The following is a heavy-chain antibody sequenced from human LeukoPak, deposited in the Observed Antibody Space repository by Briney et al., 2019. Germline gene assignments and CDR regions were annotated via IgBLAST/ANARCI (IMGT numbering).Heavy chain of an antibody. CDR2: IGSSGTTI. D-gene: IGHD6-19*01. J-gene: IGHJ4*02. CDR1: GFTFSSYE. Sequence: GGSLRLSCAVSGFTFSSYEMNWVRQAPGKGLEWVSNIGSSGTTIYYADSVKGRFTISRDNAKSSLYLQMNSLRAEDTAVYYCALLAVASDFDYWGQGALVTVSS. V-gene: IGHV3-48*03. CDR3: ALLAVASDFDY.